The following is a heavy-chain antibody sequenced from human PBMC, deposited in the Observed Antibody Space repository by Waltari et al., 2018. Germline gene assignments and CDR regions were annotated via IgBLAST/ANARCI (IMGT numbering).Heavy chain of an antibody. Sequence: QVQLVQSGAEVKKPGASVKVSCKASGYTFTGYYMHWVRQAPGQGLEWMGWINPNSGGTNYAQKFQGRVTMTRDTSISTAYMELSRLRSDDTAVYYCARVPRRSGYSYYFDYWGQGTLVTVSS. J-gene: IGHJ4*02. V-gene: IGHV1-2*02. CDR1: GYTFTGYY. CDR2: INPNSGGT. CDR3: ARVPRRSGYSYYFDY. D-gene: IGHD3-3*01.